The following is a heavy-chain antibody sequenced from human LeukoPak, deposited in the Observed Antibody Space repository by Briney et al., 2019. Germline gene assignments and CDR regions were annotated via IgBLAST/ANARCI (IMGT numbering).Heavy chain of an antibody. CDR1: GGSISSGSYY. D-gene: IGHD1-14*01. J-gene: IGHJ4*02. CDR2: IYTSGST. CDR3: ARVKAGGYFDY. V-gene: IGHV4-61*02. Sequence: SQTLSLTCTVSGGSISSGSYYWSWIRQPAGKGLEWIGRIYTSGSTNYNPSLKSRLTISVDTSKNQFSLNLSSVTAADTAVYYCARVKAGGYFDYWGQGTLVTVSS.